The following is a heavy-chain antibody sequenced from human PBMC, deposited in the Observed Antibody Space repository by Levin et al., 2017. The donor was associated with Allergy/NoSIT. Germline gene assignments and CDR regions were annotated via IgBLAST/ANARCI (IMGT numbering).Heavy chain of an antibody. J-gene: IGHJ4*02. D-gene: IGHD1-26*01. CDR1: GFTFSSYV. Sequence: GESLKISCAASGFTFSSYVMDWVRQAPGKGLEWVSTISGSGDSTSYADSVKGRFSISRDNSKNTVSLQMDSLRVEDAAIYYCAKDYSFSASGRFTYWGQGILVTVSP. V-gene: IGHV3-23*01. CDR3: AKDYSFSASGRFTY. CDR2: ISGSGDST.